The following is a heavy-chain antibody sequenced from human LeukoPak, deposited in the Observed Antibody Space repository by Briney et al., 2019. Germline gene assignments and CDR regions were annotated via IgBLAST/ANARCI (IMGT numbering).Heavy chain of an antibody. CDR2: IYTSGST. D-gene: IGHD2-15*01. Sequence: SETLSLTCTVSGGSISSYYWSWIRQPAGKGLEWIGRIYTSGSTNYNPSLKSRVTMSVDTSKNQFSLKLSSVTAADTAVYYCARASVAVVAATLTHDAFDIWGQGTMVTVSS. J-gene: IGHJ3*02. CDR1: GGSISSYY. CDR3: ARASVAVVAATLTHDAFDI. V-gene: IGHV4-4*07.